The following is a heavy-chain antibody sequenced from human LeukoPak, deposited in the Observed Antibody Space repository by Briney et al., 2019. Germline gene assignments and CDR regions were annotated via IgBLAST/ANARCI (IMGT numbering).Heavy chain of an antibody. CDR1: GGSISSGDYY. CDR2: IYYSGST. J-gene: IGHJ6*02. CDR3: ARAPVGYDFWSGYPPYYYYGMDV. Sequence: SQTLSLTCTVSGGSISSGDYYWRWLRQPPGKGLEWIGYIYYSGSTYYNPSLKSRVTISVDTSKNQFSLKLSSVTAADTAVYYCARAPVGYDFWSGYPPYYYYGMDVWGQGTTVTVSS. D-gene: IGHD3-3*01. V-gene: IGHV4-30-4*01.